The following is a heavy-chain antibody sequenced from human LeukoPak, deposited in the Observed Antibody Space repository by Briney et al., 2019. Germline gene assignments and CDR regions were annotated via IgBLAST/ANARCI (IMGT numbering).Heavy chain of an antibody. Sequence: GGSLRLSCAASGFTFSSYWMSWVRQAPGKGLEWLANIKQDGGERYYVDSVKGRFTISRDNAKNSLYLQMSSLRAEDTAVYYCARRARSAANDYWGQGTLVTVSS. CDR1: GFTFSSYW. V-gene: IGHV3-7*01. CDR2: IKQDGGER. D-gene: IGHD6-13*01. CDR3: ARRARSAANDY. J-gene: IGHJ4*02.